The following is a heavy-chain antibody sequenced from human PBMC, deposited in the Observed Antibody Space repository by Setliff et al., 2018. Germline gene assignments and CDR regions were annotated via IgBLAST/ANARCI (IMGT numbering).Heavy chain of an antibody. V-gene: IGHV4-61*02. CDR3: ARAGFELGQYNWFDP. Sequence: SETLSLTCTVSGDSISSGIYHWSWIRQSAGKGLEWIGRIYVSTGSTNYSPSLKSRVSISVDRSKNQFSLNLTSVTAADTAVYYCARAGFELGQYNWFDPWGQGTLVT. J-gene: IGHJ5*02. CDR1: GDSISSGIYH. D-gene: IGHD3-3*02. CDR2: IYVSTGST.